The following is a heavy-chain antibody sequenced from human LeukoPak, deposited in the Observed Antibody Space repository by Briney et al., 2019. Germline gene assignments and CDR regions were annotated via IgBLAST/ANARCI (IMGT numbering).Heavy chain of an antibody. J-gene: IGHJ6*02. CDR2: ISYDGSNK. V-gene: IGHV3-30-3*01. CDR3: ARADYYDFWSVYYGMDV. CDR1: GFTFSSYA. Sequence: SGGSLRLSCAASGFTFSSYAMHWVRQAPGKGLEWVAVISYDGSNKYYADSVKGRFTISRDNSKNTLYLQMNSLRAEDTAVYYCARADYYDFWSVYYGMDVWGQGTTVTVSS. D-gene: IGHD3-3*01.